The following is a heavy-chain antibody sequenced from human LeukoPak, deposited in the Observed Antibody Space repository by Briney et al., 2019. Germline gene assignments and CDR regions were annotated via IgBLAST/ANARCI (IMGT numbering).Heavy chain of an antibody. D-gene: IGHD6-19*01. CDR2: INHSGST. J-gene: IGHJ4*02. Sequence: SETLSLTCAVYGGSFSGYYWSWICQPPGKGLEWIGEINHSGSTNYNPSLKSRVTISVDTSKNQFSLKLSSVTAADTAVYYCARVGVAGTGYWGQGTLVTVSS. CDR1: GGSFSGYY. V-gene: IGHV4-34*01. CDR3: ARVGVAGTGY.